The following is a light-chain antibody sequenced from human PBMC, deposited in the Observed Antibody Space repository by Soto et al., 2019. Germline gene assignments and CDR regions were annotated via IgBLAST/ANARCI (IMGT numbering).Light chain of an antibody. J-gene: IGKJ1*01. CDR2: KAS. CDR1: QSISSW. V-gene: IGKV1-5*03. Sequence: DIQMTQSPSTLSASVGDRVTITCRASQSISSWLAWYQQKPGKAPKLLIYKASSLESGVPSRFSGSGSGTEFALIIRSLQPDDFATYYCQQYNSYSPPWTFGQGTKVGIK. CDR3: QQYNSYSPPWT.